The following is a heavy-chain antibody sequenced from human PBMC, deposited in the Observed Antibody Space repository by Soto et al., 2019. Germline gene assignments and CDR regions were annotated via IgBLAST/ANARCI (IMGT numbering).Heavy chain of an antibody. V-gene: IGHV1-3*01. D-gene: IGHD1-26*01. CDR2: INAGNGNT. CDR1: GYVFVSYA. Sequence: GASVKVSCKASGYVFVSYAMHWVRQAPGQRLEWMGWINAGNGNTKYSQKFQGRVTITRDTSASTAYMELSSLRSEDTAVYYCARDLGVVGALNWFDPWGHGTLVTVSS. J-gene: IGHJ5*02. CDR3: ARDLGVVGALNWFDP.